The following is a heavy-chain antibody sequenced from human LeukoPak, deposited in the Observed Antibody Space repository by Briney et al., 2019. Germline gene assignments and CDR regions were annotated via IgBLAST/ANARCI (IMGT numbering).Heavy chain of an antibody. V-gene: IGHV1-2*02. J-gene: IGHJ3*02. CDR2: INPNSGGT. CDR3: ARGTPIGYCSGGSCQDAFDI. CDR1: GYTFTGYY. D-gene: IGHD2-15*01. Sequence: ASVKVSCKASGYTFTGYYMHWVRQAPGQGLEWMGWINPNSGGTNYARKFQGRVTMTRDTSISAAYMELSRPRSDDTAVYYCARGTPIGYCSGGSCQDAFDIWGQGTMVTVSS.